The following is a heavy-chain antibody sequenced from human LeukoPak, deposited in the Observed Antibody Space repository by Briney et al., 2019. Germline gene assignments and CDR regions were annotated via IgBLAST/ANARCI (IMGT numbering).Heavy chain of an antibody. CDR3: ARHVGIAVIPDRYFDL. V-gene: IGHV4-39*07. CDR2: IYYNGST. CDR1: GGSISSSSYY. D-gene: IGHD6-19*01. Sequence: SETLSLTCKVSGGSISSSSYYWGWIRQPPGKGLEWIGSIYYNGSTYYHPSLKSRGTISVDTSKNQFSLNLSSVTAADTAMYYCARHVGIAVIPDRYFDLWGRGTLVTVSS. J-gene: IGHJ2*01.